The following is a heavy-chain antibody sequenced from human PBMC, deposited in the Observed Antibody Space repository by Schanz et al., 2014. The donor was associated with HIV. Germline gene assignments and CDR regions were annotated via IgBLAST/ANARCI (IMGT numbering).Heavy chain of an antibody. Sequence: EVQLLESGGGLVQPGGSLRLSCAASGFLFSSYGMSWVRQAPGKGLEWVSIISGGGGKTYYADSVKGRFTISRDSCKNTVYLQMNSLRTEDTAVYYCAKVARWDYYGMDVWGQGTTVTVSS. CDR1: GFLFSSYG. CDR2: ISGGGGKT. J-gene: IGHJ6*02. CDR3: AKVARWDYYGMDV. V-gene: IGHV3-23*01.